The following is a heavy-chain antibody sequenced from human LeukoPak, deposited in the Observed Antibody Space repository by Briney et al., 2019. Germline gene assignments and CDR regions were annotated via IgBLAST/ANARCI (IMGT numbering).Heavy chain of an antibody. Sequence: GGSLRLSCAASGFTFSSYSMNWVRQAPGKGLEWVSSISSSSSYIYYADSVKGRFTISRDIAKNSLYLQMNSLRAEDTAVYYCARGLLWFGELPDYWGQGTLVTVSS. CDR1: GFTFSSYS. V-gene: IGHV3-21*01. D-gene: IGHD3-10*01. J-gene: IGHJ4*02. CDR3: ARGLLWFGELPDY. CDR2: ISSSSSYI.